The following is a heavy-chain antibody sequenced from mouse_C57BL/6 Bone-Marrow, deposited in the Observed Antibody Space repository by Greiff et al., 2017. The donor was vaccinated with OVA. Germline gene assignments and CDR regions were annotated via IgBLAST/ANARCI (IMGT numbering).Heavy chain of an antibody. V-gene: IGHV5-4*01. D-gene: IGHD1-1*02. CDR2: ISDGGSYT. CDR3: ARDDRTIGGYAMDY. CDR1: GFTFSSYA. J-gene: IGHJ4*01. Sequence: EVKLMESGGGLVKPGGSLKLSCAASGFTFSSYAMSWVRQTPEKRLEWVATISDGGSYTYYPDNVKGRFTISRDNAKNNLYLQMSHLKSEDTAMYYCARDDRTIGGYAMDYWGQGTSVTVSS.